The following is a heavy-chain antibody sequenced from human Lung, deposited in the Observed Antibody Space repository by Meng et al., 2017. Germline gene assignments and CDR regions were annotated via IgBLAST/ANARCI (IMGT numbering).Heavy chain of an antibody. CDR3: ARGPTTMAHDFDY. CDR2: INHSGST. CDR1: GGSLSDYY. D-gene: IGHD4-11*01. J-gene: IGHJ4*02. Sequence: GARLLQPQYTLSLTCVVSGGSLSDYYWSWILPTPGKGLEWIGEINHSGSTNYNPSLESRATISVDTSQNNLSLKLSSVTAADSAVYYCARGPTTMAHDFDYWGQGTLVTVSS. V-gene: IGHV4-34*01.